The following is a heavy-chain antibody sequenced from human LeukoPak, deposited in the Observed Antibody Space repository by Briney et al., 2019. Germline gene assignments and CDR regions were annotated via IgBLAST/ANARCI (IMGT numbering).Heavy chain of an antibody. Sequence: GGSLSLSCAASGFTLSSYAMHWVRQAPGKGLEWVAVISYDGSNKYYADSVKGRFTISRDNSKNTLYLQMNSLRAEDTAVYYCARDPNGDYEDYYYYYGMDVWGKGTTVTVSS. V-gene: IGHV3-30*04. CDR3: ARDPNGDYEDYYYYYGMDV. D-gene: IGHD4-17*01. CDR1: GFTLSSYA. J-gene: IGHJ6*04. CDR2: ISYDGSNK.